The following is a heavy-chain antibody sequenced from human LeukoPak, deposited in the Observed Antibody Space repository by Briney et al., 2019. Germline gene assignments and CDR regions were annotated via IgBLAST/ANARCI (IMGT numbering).Heavy chain of an antibody. CDR1: GFTFSDNS. CDR2: IARSTDII. V-gene: IGHV3-48*01. J-gene: IGHJ4*02. D-gene: IGHD4-17*01. Sequence: GGSLRLSCAASGFTFSDNSMTWVRQAPGKGLEWVSYIARSTDIIYYADSLRGRFTISRDSARNSLYLQMNSLRAEDTAVYYCARIIPSYGAIDYWGQGSLVTVSS. CDR3: ARIIPSYGAIDY.